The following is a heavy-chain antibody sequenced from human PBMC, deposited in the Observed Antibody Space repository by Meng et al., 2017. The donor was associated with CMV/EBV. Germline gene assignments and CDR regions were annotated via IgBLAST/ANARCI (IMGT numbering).Heavy chain of an antibody. V-gene: IGHV3-11*01. D-gene: IGHD3-3*01. CDR1: GFTFSDYY. CDR3: AREIVGSYYDFWSGYYSVPTGAFDI. J-gene: IGHJ3*02. CDR2: ISSSGSTI. Sequence: GESLKISCAASGFTFSDYYMSWIRQAPGKGLEWVSYISSSGSTIYYADSVKGRFTISRDNAKNSLYLQMNSLRAEDTAVYYCAREIVGSYYDFWSGYYSVPTGAFDIWGQGTMVTVSS.